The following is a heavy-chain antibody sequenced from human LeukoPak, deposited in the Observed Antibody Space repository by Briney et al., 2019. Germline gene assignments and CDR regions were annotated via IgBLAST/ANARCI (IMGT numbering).Heavy chain of an antibody. D-gene: IGHD3-10*01. CDR3: ATWGRGSGSYYCYMDV. CDR2: INPNSGGT. V-gene: IGHV1-2*02. CDR1: GYTFTGYY. Sequence: ASVKVSCKASGYTFTGYYMHWVRQAPGQGLEWMGWINPNSGGTNYAQKFQGRVTMTRDTSISTAYMELSRLRSDDTAVYYCATWGRGSGSYYCYMDVWGKGTTVTISS. J-gene: IGHJ6*03.